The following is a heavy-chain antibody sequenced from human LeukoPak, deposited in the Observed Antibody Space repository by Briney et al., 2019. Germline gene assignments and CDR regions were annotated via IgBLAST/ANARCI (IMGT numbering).Heavy chain of an antibody. J-gene: IGHJ4*02. D-gene: IGHD3-10*01. Sequence: GGSLRLSCAASGFTFSSYWMSWVRQAPGKGLEWVANIKQDGSEKYYVDSVKGRFTISRDSAKNSLYLQMNSLRAEDTAVYYCAREYGSGSYSLTSDYWGQGTLVTVSS. CDR1: GFTFSSYW. CDR3: AREYGSGSYSLTSDY. V-gene: IGHV3-7*01. CDR2: IKQDGSEK.